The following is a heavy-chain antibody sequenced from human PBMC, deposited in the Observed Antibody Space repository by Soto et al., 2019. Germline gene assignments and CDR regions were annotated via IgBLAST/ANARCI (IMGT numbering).Heavy chain of an antibody. CDR3: ARRGYCSGGSCPPFDY. D-gene: IGHD2-15*01. CDR1: GFTFSSYG. V-gene: IGHV3-30*03. J-gene: IGHJ4*02. Sequence: GGSLRLSCAASGFTFSSYGMHWVRQAPGKGLEWVAVISYDGSNKYYADSVKGRFTISRDNSKNTLYLQMNSLRAEDTAVYYCARRGYCSGGSCPPFDYWGQGTLVTVS. CDR2: ISYDGSNK.